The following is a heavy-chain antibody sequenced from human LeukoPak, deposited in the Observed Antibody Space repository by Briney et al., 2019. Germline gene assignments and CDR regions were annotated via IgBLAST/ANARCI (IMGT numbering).Heavy chain of an antibody. CDR1: GFTFSDYY. D-gene: IGHD2-15*01. J-gene: IGHJ4*02. CDR3: ARDLSLYCSGGSCYSLNY. Sequence: GGSLRLSCAASGFTFSDYYMTWIRQAPGKGLEWVSYISSSGSTIYYADSVKGRFTISRDNAKNSLYLQMNSLRAEDTAVYYCARDLSLYCSGGSCYSLNYWGQGTLVTVSS. V-gene: IGHV3-11*01. CDR2: ISSSGSTI.